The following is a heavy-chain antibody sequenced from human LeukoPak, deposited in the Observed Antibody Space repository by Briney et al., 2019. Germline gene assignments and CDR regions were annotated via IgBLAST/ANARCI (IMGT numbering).Heavy chain of an antibody. CDR3: ARGNGSPWYYYYMDV. J-gene: IGHJ6*03. Sequence: GGSLRLSCAASGFTFSSYWMSWVRQAPGKGLEWVANIKQDGSEKYYVDSVKGRFTSSRDNAKNSLYLQMNSLRAEDTAVYYCARGNGSPWYYYYMDVWGKGTTVTVSS. CDR1: GFTFSSYW. V-gene: IGHV3-7*01. D-gene: IGHD1-26*01. CDR2: IKQDGSEK.